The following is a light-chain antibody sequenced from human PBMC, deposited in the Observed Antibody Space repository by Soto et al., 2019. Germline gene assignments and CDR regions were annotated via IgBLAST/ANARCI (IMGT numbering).Light chain of an antibody. V-gene: IGKV3-20*01. Sequence: EIVLTQSPGTLSLSPGERATLSCRASQSVSTYYLAWYQQKPGQAPRLLIYGASSRATGILDRFSGSGSGTDFTLTISRLEPEDFAVYYCQQYGGSSSNAFGQGTKLEIK. J-gene: IGKJ2*01. CDR3: QQYGGSSSNA. CDR2: GAS. CDR1: QSVSTYY.